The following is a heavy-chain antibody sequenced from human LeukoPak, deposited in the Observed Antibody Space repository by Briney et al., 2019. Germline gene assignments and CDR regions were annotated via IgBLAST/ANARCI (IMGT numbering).Heavy chain of an antibody. Sequence: PGGSLRLSCAASGSTFSDYYMSWIRQAPGKGLEWVSYISSSSSYTNYADSVKGRFTISRDNAKNSLYLQMNSLRAEDTAVYYCARDLAGSTYGMDVWGQGTTVTVSS. J-gene: IGHJ6*02. CDR2: ISSSSSYT. V-gene: IGHV3-11*06. CDR1: GSTFSDYY. D-gene: IGHD6-25*01. CDR3: ARDLAGSTYGMDV.